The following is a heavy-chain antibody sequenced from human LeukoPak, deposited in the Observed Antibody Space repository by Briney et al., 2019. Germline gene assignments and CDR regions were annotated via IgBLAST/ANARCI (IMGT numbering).Heavy chain of an antibody. D-gene: IGHD3-22*01. CDR1: GDSITGYSW. V-gene: IGHV4-4*02. CDR3: ARVISSAWRQNDL. CDR2: IHLNGIT. J-gene: IGHJ5*02. Sequence: SETLSLTCSVSGDSITGYSWWSWVRQPPGKGLEWIGEIHLNGITNYNPSLKSRVTMSIDKPNNQFSLNLSSVTAADTAVYYCARVISSAWRQNDLWGQGTLVTV.